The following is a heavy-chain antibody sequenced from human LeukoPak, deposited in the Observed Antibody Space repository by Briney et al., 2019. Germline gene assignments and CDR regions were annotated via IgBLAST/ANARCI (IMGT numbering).Heavy chain of an antibody. CDR1: GFTFSGFW. CDR3: ARDRVVITPVCDY. J-gene: IGHJ4*02. V-gene: IGHV3-7*01. Sequence: GEPLRLSCAASGFTFSGFWMSWVRQAPGGGLEGGANIKQHGSENNYVDSVKAQFTISRDNAKNSLYLQMNSLRAEDTAIYYCARDRVVITPVCDYWGQGTLVTVSS. CDR2: IKQHGSEN. D-gene: IGHD3-22*01.